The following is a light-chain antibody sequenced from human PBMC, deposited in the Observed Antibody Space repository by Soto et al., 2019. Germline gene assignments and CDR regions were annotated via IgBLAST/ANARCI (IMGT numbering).Light chain of an antibody. CDR2: DVN. CDR1: SSDVGNYNY. J-gene: IGLJ3*02. V-gene: IGLV2-11*01. Sequence: QSALTQPRSVSGSPGQSVTISCTGTSSDVGNYNYVSWYQQHPGKAPKLMIYDVNKRPSGVPDRFSGSKSGNTASLTISGLQTEDEADYYCCSYAGSYTWVFGGG. CDR3: CSYAGSYTWV.